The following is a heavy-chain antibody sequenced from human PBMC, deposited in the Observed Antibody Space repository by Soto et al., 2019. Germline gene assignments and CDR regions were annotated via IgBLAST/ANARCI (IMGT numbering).Heavy chain of an antibody. V-gene: IGHV1-69*02. D-gene: IGHD3-10*01. Sequence: QVQLVQSGAEVKKPGSSVRVSCTASGDTFSRYTLSWVRQAPGEGLEWMGRDIPTLGMADYPLKFQGRVTITADKSTSTAYMVMSSLRSEDTAIYYCATNYGSGSAPFDFWGQGTLLTVSS. J-gene: IGHJ4*02. CDR3: ATNYGSGSAPFDF. CDR1: GDTFSRYT. CDR2: DIPTLGMA.